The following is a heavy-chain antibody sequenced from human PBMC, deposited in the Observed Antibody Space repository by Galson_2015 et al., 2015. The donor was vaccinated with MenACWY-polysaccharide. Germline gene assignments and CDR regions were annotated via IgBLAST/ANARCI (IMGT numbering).Heavy chain of an antibody. Sequence: SLRLSCAASGLTFSDPAIHWVRQASGKGLEWVGRIRSKANNYGTGYAASVKGRFTISRDDSKNTAYLQMNSLKTEDTAVYFCTRDMRTLDYWGQGTLVTVSS. J-gene: IGHJ4*02. CDR2: IRSKANNYGT. D-gene: IGHD2-15*01. V-gene: IGHV3-73*01. CDR1: GLTFSDPA. CDR3: TRDMRTLDY.